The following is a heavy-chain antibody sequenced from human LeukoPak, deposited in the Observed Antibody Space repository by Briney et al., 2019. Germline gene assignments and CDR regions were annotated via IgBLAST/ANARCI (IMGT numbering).Heavy chain of an antibody. CDR2: ISGSGGST. J-gene: IGHJ4*02. CDR3: AKDYYYDSSGYFFFDY. Sequence: GGSLRLSCAASGFTFSENYMSWIRQAPGKGLEWVSAISGSGGSTYYADSVKGRFTISRDNSKNTLYLQMNSLRAEDTAVYYCAKDYYYDSSGYFFFDYWGQGTLVTVSS. CDR1: GFTFSENY. V-gene: IGHV3-23*01. D-gene: IGHD3-22*01.